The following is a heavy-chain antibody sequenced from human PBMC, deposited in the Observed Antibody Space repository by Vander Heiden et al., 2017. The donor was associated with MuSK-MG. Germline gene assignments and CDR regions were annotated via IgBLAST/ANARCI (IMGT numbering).Heavy chain of an antibody. CDR2: INHSGST. V-gene: IGHV4-34*01. J-gene: IGHJ4*02. CDR1: GWSVSGYY. CDR3: ARNQEESPSYFDY. Sequence: VQLQQCGAGMLKPSEPLSLTSAVYGWSVSGYYWRWIRQPPGKGLEWIGEINHSGSTNYNPSLKSRVTISVDTSKNQFSLKLSSVTAADTAVYYCARNQEESPSYFDYWGQGTLVTVSS.